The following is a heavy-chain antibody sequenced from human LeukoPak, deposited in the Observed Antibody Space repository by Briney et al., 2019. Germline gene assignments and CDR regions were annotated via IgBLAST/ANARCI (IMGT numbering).Heavy chain of an antibody. J-gene: IGHJ4*02. CDR2: INHSGST. CDR1: GGSFSGYY. D-gene: IGHD6-6*01. Sequence: SETLSLTCAVYGGSFSGYYWSWIRQPPGKGLEWIGEINHSGSTNYNPSLKSRVTISVDTSKNQFSLKLSSVTAADTAVYYCARGGVAARRGLSCWGQGTMVTVSS. CDR3: ARGGVAARRGLSC. V-gene: IGHV4-34*01.